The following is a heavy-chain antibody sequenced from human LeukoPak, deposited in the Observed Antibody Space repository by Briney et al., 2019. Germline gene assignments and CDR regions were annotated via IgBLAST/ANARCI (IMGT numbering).Heavy chain of an antibody. D-gene: IGHD2/OR15-2a*01. CDR1: GYTFTSYD. Sequence: ASVKVSCKASGYTFTSYDINWVRQATGQGLEWMGIINPSGGSTSYTQKFQGRVTMTRDTSTTTVYMELSSLRSQDTAVYYCARHKEVGDYYYFDYWGQGTLVTVSS. J-gene: IGHJ4*02. CDR3: ARHKEVGDYYYFDY. V-gene: IGHV1-46*01. CDR2: INPSGGST.